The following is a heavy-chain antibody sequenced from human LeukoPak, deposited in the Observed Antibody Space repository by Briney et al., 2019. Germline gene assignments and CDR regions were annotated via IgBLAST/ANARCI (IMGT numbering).Heavy chain of an antibody. CDR2: IYYMLNA. J-gene: IGHJ4*02. D-gene: IGHD6-19*01. Sequence: PSETLSLTCAVSGASMRDHYWTWIRQPPGKGLGWIGNIYYMLNANSYNPSLKSRVSISMDTPGTQFSLKLNSVTAADTAVYYCATSFRSGWGFDSWGQGILVAVSS. CDR1: GASMRDHY. V-gene: IGHV4-59*11. CDR3: ATSFRSGWGFDS.